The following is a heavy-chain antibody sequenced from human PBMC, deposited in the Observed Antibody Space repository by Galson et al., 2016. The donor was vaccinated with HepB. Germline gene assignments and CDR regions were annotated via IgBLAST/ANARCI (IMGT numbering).Heavy chain of an antibody. CDR1: GASISSNY. CDR2: INYSGST. J-gene: IGHJ4*02. D-gene: IGHD2-21*02. V-gene: IGHV4-59*04. Sequence: SETLSLTCTVSGASISSNYWTWIRQPPGKGLGWIVSINYSGSTYYNPSLKSRVTISVDTSKNQFSLKLSSVTAADTAVYYCTTLHCTSSDCLDYWGQGTLVTVSS. CDR3: TTLHCTSSDCLDY.